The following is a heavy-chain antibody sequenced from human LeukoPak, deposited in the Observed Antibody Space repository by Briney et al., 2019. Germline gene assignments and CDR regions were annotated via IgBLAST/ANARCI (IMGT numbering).Heavy chain of an antibody. J-gene: IGHJ5*02. D-gene: IGHD4-17*01. CDR3: ARGRDYGDSVWFDP. CDR1: GYTFTSYA. V-gene: IGHV1-3*01. Sequence: ASVKVSCKASGYTFTSYAMHWVRQAPGQRLEWMGWINAGNGNTKYSQKFQGRVTITRDTSASTAYMELSSLRSEDTAVYYCARGRDYGDSVWFDPWGQGTLVTVSS. CDR2: INAGNGNT.